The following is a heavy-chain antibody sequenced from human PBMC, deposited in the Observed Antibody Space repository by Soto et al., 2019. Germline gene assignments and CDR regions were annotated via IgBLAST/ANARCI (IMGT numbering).Heavy chain of an antibody. J-gene: IGHJ4*02. Sequence: GGSLRLSCAASGFTFSSYWMHWVRQAPEKGLVWVSRINSDESITNYADSVKGRFTSSRDNAKSTLYLQMNSLRAEDTAVFYCARTQYSSSRFDSWGQGTLVTVSS. V-gene: IGHV3-74*01. CDR3: ARTQYSSSRFDS. CDR1: GFTFSSYW. D-gene: IGHD6-13*01. CDR2: INSDESIT.